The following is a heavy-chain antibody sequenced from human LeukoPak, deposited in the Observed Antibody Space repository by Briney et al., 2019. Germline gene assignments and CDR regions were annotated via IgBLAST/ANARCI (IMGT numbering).Heavy chain of an antibody. V-gene: IGHV4-34*01. Sequence: SETLSLTCAVSGTSFSSYYWSWIRQSPEKGLEWIGEINHSGYTNNNPSLKSRVTMSVDTANNRFSLSLSSVTAADTAAYFCARMTTGHDYWGQGILVTVSS. D-gene: IGHD4-17*01. J-gene: IGHJ4*02. CDR2: INHSGYT. CDR1: GTSFSSYY. CDR3: ARMTTGHDY.